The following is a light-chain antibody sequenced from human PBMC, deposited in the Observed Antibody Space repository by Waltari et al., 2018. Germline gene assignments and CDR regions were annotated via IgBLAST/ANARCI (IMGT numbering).Light chain of an antibody. CDR3: TSYTSRHTLV. CDR2: DVN. Sequence: QSALTQPPPVSGYPGQSTTLSCPGSSLYVGGYDFVSWYRQHPGKAPKVLIFDVNNRPSGVSDRVSGSKSGNTASLTISGLQAEDEVDYYCTSYTSRHTLVFGGGTKVTVL. V-gene: IGLV2-14*01. J-gene: IGLJ1*01. CDR1: SLYVGGYDF.